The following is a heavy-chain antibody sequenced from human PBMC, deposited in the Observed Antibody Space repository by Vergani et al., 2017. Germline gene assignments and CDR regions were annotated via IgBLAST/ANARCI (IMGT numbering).Heavy chain of an antibody. CDR3: AGGGYCSSTSCYTIYYYYYMDV. J-gene: IGHJ6*03. CDR1: GGTFSSYA. D-gene: IGHD2-2*02. Sequence: QVQLVQSGAEVKKPGSSVKVSCKASGGTFSSYAISWVRQAPGQGLEWMGGIIPIFGTANYAQKFQGRVTITAGESTSTAYLELSSLRSEDTAVDYCAGGGYCSSTSCYTIYYYYYMDVWGKGTTVTVSS. CDR2: IIPIFGTA. V-gene: IGHV1-69*01.